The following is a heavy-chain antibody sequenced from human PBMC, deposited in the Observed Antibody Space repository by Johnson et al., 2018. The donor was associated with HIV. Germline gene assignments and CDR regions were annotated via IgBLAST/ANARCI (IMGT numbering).Heavy chain of an antibody. Sequence: QVQLVESGGGVVQPGGSLRLSCAASGFTFSSYGMHWVRQAPGKGLELVAFIRYDGSNKYYADSVKGRFTISRDNSKNTLYLQMNSLRAEDTAVYYCAKDYEWFGEFVDAFDIWGQGTMVTVSS. CDR3: AKDYEWFGEFVDAFDI. CDR1: GFTFSSYG. V-gene: IGHV3-30*02. D-gene: IGHD3-10*01. CDR2: IRYDGSNK. J-gene: IGHJ3*02.